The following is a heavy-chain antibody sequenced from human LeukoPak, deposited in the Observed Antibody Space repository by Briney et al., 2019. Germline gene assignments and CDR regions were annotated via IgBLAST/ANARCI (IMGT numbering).Heavy chain of an antibody. Sequence: SVKVSCKASGGTFSSYAISWVRQAPGQGLEWMGGIIPIFGTANYAQKFQGRVTITADEPTSTAYMELSSLRSEDTAVYYCARGGDSMTTDYYYMDVWGKGTTVTVSS. CDR2: IIPIFGTA. J-gene: IGHJ6*03. D-gene: IGHD4-17*01. CDR1: GGTFSSYA. V-gene: IGHV1-69*13. CDR3: ARGGDSMTTDYYYMDV.